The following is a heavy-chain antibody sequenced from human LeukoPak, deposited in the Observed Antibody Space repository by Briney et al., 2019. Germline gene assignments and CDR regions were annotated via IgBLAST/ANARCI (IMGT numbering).Heavy chain of an antibody. Sequence: SVRVSCKASGHTFSNYVISWVRQAPGQGLEWMGRIIPIFASTTSAQKFQGRVTISADTSMNTVYLELSNLTSEDTAVYYCARSTRCSSTSCYYFDHWGQGTPVTVSS. J-gene: IGHJ5*02. V-gene: IGHV1-69*06. CDR2: IIPIFAST. CDR3: ARSTRCSSTSCYYFDH. D-gene: IGHD2-2*01. CDR1: GHTFSNYV.